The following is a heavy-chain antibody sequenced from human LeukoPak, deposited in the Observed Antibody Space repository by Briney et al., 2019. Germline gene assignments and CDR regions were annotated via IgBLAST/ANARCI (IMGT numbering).Heavy chain of an antibody. Sequence: SETLSLTCTVSGGSISSGAYYWSWIRQPAGKGLESIGRFYTTGSTNYNPSLKSRVTISVDTSKNQFSLKLASVTAADTAIYYCAKGAGGFSYYNWFDPWGQGTLVTVSS. J-gene: IGHJ5*02. CDR3: AKGAGGFSYYNWFDP. D-gene: IGHD5-18*01. CDR2: FYTTGST. CDR1: GGSISSGAYY. V-gene: IGHV4-61*02.